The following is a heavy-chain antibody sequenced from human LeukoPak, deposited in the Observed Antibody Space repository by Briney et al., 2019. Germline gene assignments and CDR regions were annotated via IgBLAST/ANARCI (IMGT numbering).Heavy chain of an antibody. CDR1: GYTFTSYG. CDR2: ISAYNGNT. CDR3: ARGGYYDFWSGYYWAAFDI. J-gene: IGHJ3*02. V-gene: IGHV1-18*01. Sequence: ASVKVSCKASGYTFTSYGISWVRQAPGQGREWMGWISAYNGNTNYAQKLQGRVTMTTDTSTSTAYMELRSLRSDDTAVYYCARGGYYDFWSGYYWAAFDIWGQGTMVTVSS. D-gene: IGHD3-3*01.